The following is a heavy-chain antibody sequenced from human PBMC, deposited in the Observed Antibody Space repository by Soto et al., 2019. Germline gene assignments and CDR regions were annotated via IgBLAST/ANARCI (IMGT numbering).Heavy chain of an antibody. J-gene: IGHJ4*02. CDR2: ISYDGSNK. Sequence: SRLTLSSYNMHWVRQAPGKGLEWVAVISYDGSNKYYADSVKGRFTISRDNSKSTLYLQMHSLRVEDTALYYCTKDSGYDSTDWGLGTLVTVSS. V-gene: IGHV3-30-3*02. D-gene: IGHD3-9*01. CDR3: TKDSGYDSTD. CDR1: RLTLSSYN.